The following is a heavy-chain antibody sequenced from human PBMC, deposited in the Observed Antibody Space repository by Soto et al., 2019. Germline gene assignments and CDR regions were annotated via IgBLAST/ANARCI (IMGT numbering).Heavy chain of an antibody. CDR3: ARDSGHVSGPTSNHSYYGLDV. V-gene: IGHV1-69*06. CDR1: GGAFNTFA. J-gene: IGHJ6*02. Sequence: QVQLVQSGPEVKKPGSSVRVSCKASGGAFNTFALSWVRQAPGQGLEWMGGIIPVFGSADYAQKFQGKITITADKSTRTVYMELSSLRSDDTAVYYCARDSGHVSGPTSNHSYYGLDVWGHGTPVTVSS. CDR2: IIPVFGSA. D-gene: IGHD3-10*01.